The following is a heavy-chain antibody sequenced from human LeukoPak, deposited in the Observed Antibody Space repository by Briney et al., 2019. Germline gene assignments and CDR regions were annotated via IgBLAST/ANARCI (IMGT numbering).Heavy chain of an antibody. D-gene: IGHD3-9*01. CDR3: ARGPMYVLRYFDWSGGRNWFDP. J-gene: IGHJ5*02. CDR1: GGSFSGYY. V-gene: IGHV4-34*01. Sequence: SETLSLTCAVYGGSFSGYYWSWIRQPPGKGLEWIGEINHSGSTNYNPSLKSRVTISVDTSKNQFSLKLSSVTAADTAVYYCARGPMYVLRYFDWSGGRNWFDPWGQGTLVTVSS. CDR2: INHSGST.